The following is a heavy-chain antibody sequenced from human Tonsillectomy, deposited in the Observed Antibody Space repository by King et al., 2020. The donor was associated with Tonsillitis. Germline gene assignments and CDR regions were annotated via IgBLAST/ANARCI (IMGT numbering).Heavy chain of an antibody. V-gene: IGHV3-30-3*01. CDR3: ARRDGALDYYYYGLDV. Sequence: VQLVEAGGGVVQPGRSLILSWAASGFTFSSYAMHWVLQAPGKGLEWVADISFDGSNKYYADSVKGRFTIYRDNSKKTRCVQMNSLRAEDTAVYYCARRDGALDYYYYGLDVWGQGTTVTVSS. CDR1: GFTFSSYA. J-gene: IGHJ6*02. D-gene: IGHD4-17*01. CDR2: ISFDGSNK.